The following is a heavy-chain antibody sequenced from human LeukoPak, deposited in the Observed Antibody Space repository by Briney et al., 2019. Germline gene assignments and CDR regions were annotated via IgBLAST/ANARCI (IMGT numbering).Heavy chain of an antibody. CDR1: GFTFSGSA. J-gene: IGHJ3*02. V-gene: IGHV3-73*01. CDR2: IRSKANSYAT. CDR3: EVVVPAATSPGAFDI. Sequence: GGSLRLSCAAPGFTFSGSAMHWVRQAPGKGLEWVGRIRSKANSYATVYAASVKGILTLSRDGSKNTAYLQMNSLKTEDTAVYYCEVVVPAATSPGAFDIWGQGTMVTVSS. D-gene: IGHD2-2*01.